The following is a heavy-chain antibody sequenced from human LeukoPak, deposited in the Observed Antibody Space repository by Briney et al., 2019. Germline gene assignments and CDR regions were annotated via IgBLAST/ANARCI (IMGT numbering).Heavy chain of an antibody. Sequence: SETLSLTWAVSGYSISSGYYWGWIRQPRGKGLEWIGSIYHSGSTYYNPSLKSRVTISVDTSKNQFSLKLSSVTAADTAVYYCARGIIAVADTFDYWGQGTLVTVSS. CDR2: IYHSGST. V-gene: IGHV4-38-2*01. CDR3: ARGIIAVADTFDY. D-gene: IGHD6-19*01. J-gene: IGHJ4*02. CDR1: GYSISSGYY.